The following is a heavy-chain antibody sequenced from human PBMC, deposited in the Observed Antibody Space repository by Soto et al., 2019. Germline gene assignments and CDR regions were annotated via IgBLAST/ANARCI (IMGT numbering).Heavy chain of an antibody. V-gene: IGHV3-7*03. CDR1: GFTFSSYW. CDR3: ARDNHYDYVWGSYRARACYFDY. D-gene: IGHD3-16*02. CDR2: IKQDGSEK. Sequence: EVQLVESGGGLVQPGGSLRLSCAASGFTFSSYWMSWVRQAPGKGLEWVANIKQDGSEKYYVDSVKGRFTISRDNAKKSLYLQMNSLRAEDTAVYYCARDNHYDYVWGSYRARACYFDYWGQGTLVTVSS. J-gene: IGHJ4*02.